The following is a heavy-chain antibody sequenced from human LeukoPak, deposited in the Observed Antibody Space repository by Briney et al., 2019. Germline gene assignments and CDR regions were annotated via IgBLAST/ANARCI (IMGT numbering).Heavy chain of an antibody. J-gene: IGHJ4*02. CDR3: AREKASIAAAGTFDY. CDR1: GFTLSSYS. Sequence: PGGSLRLSCAASGFTLSSYSMNWVRQAPGEGLEWVSYISSSSSTIYYADSVKGRFTISRDNAKNSLYLQMNSLRDEDTAVYYCAREKASIAAAGTFDYWGQGTLVTVSS. V-gene: IGHV3-48*02. CDR2: ISSSSSTI. D-gene: IGHD6-13*01.